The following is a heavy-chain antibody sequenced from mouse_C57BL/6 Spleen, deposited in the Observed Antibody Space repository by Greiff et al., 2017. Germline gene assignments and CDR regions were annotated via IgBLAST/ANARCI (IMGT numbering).Heavy chain of an antibody. CDR1: GYTFTSYW. Sequence: VQMQQPGAELVRPGTSVKLSCKASGYTFTSYWLHWVKQRPGQGLEWIGVIDPSDSYTNYNQKFKGKATLTVDTSSSTAYMQLSSLTSEDSAVYNCARRDGYSGWFAYWGQGTLVTVSA. V-gene: IGHV1-59*01. CDR3: ARRDGYSGWFAY. D-gene: IGHD2-3*01. CDR2: IDPSDSYT. J-gene: IGHJ3*01.